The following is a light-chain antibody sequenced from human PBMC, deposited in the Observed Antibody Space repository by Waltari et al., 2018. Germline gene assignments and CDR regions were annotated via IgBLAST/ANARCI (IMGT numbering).Light chain of an antibody. CDR2: KAS. CDR1: QSINNW. CDR3: QQYDNYWT. Sequence: DIQMTQSPSTLSASVGDRVTITCRASQSINNWLAWYQQKPGKAPKLLIYKASNFESGVPARFSGSGSGTEFTLTISSLQPDDFATYYCQQYDNYWTFGQGTKVEIK. V-gene: IGKV1-5*03. J-gene: IGKJ1*01.